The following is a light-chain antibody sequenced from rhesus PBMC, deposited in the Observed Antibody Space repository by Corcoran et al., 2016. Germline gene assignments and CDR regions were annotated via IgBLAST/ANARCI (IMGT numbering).Light chain of an antibody. CDR1: QSVGST. J-gene: IGKJ2*01. CDR3: QKYNDWPYS. CDR2: YAS. V-gene: IGKV3-35*02. Sequence: ETVMMQSPATLSLSPGERATLSCRASQSVGSTFAWYQQKPGQAPRLLIYYASSRATGIPDRFSGSGSGTGFTLTISSLDPEDVGVYYCQKYNDWPYSFGQGTKVEIK.